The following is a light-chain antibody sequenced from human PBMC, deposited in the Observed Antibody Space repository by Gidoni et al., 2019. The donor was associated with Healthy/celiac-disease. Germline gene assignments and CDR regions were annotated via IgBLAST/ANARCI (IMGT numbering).Light chain of an antibody. CDR3: QQYGSSVWT. J-gene: IGKJ1*01. CDR1: QSVSSSY. CDR2: GAS. Sequence: EIVLTQSPGTLSLSPGERATLSCRASQSVSSSYLAWYQQKPGQAPRLPIDGASSRATGIPDRFSGSGSGTDFTLTISRLEPEDFAVYYCQQYGSSVWTFGQXTKVEIK. V-gene: IGKV3-20*01.